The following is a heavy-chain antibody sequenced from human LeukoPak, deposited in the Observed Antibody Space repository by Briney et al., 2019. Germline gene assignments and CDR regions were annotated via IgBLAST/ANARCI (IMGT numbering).Heavy chain of an antibody. CDR3: ARDSRVDYGDYVVDY. CDR2: INPNSGGT. V-gene: IGHV1-2*02. J-gene: IGHJ4*02. CDR1: GYTFTGCY. D-gene: IGHD4-17*01. Sequence: ASVKVSCKASGYTFTGCYMHWVRQAPGQGLEWMGWINPNSGGTNYAQKFQGRVTMTRDTSISTAYMELSRLRSDDTAVYYCARDSRVDYGDYVVDYWGQGTLVTVSS.